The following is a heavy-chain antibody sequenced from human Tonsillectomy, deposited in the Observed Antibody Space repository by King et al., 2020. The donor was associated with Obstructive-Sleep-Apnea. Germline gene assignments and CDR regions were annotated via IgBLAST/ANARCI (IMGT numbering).Heavy chain of an antibody. V-gene: IGHV4-59*08. CDR3: ARRESYGSGSYYIY. CDR2: IYYSGST. Sequence: QLQESGPGLVKPSETLSLTCTVSGGSISSYYWSWIRQPPGKGLEWIGYIYYSGSTNYNPSLKSRVTISVDTSKNQFSLKLGSVTAADTAVYYCARRESYGSGSYYIYWGQGTLVTVSS. D-gene: IGHD3-10*01. J-gene: IGHJ4*02. CDR1: GGSISSYY.